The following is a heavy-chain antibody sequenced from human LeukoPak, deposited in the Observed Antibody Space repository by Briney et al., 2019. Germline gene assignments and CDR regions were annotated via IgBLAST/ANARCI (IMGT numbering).Heavy chain of an antibody. CDR3: ARDFGYGSGSYSESDY. D-gene: IGHD3-10*01. Sequence: PGGSLRLSCAASGFTFSSYSMNWVRQAPGKGLEWVSSISSSSSYIYYADSVKGRFTISRDNAKNSLYLQMNSLRAEDTAVYYCARDFGYGSGSYSESDYWSQGTLVTVSS. CDR2: ISSSSSYI. CDR1: GFTFSSYS. J-gene: IGHJ4*02. V-gene: IGHV3-21*01.